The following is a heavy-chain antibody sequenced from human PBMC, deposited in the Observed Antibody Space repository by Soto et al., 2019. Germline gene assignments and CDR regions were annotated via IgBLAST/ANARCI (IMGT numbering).Heavy chain of an antibody. CDR2: IYYSGST. Sequence: QVQLQESGPGLVKPSQTLSLTCTVSGGSISSGGYYWSWIRQHPGKGLEWIGYIYYSGSTYYNPSLRSRVTLRVYRSKSRFSLKLSSVTAADTAVYYCARRGGDCISTSCYLDYWGQGTLVTVSS. CDR1: GGSISSGGYY. D-gene: IGHD2-2*01. V-gene: IGHV4-31*03. J-gene: IGHJ4*02. CDR3: ARRGGDCISTSCYLDY.